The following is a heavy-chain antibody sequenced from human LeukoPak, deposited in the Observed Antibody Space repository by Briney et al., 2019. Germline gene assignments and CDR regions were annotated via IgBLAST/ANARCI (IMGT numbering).Heavy chain of an antibody. CDR2: IYYSGST. D-gene: IGHD3-10*01. CDR1: GYSISSGYH. CDR3: ARLGLRSGTSN. V-gene: IGHV4-38-2*02. Sequence: PSETLSLTCTVSGYSISSGYHWGWIRQPPGKGLEWIGSIYYSGSTYYNPSLKSRVTISVDTSKNQFSLKLSSVTAADTAVYYCARLGLRSGTSNWGQGTLVTVSS. J-gene: IGHJ4*02.